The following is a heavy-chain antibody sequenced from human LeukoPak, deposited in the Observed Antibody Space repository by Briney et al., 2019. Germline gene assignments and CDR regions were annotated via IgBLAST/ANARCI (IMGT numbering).Heavy chain of an antibody. CDR1: GCFNTRYY. Sequence: SGTLSLTCTFCGCFNTRYYWSWIGQPRGRGREDIGYVFSSGYTNHNPSLTSQVTISLGPTQNQFFLGLGYVKAAGPGVDCGVRELYTNHDLLWFDPWGEGTLLTVSS. J-gene: IGHJ5*02. CDR2: VFSSGYT. D-gene: IGHD4-11*01. CDR3: VRELYTNHDLLWFDP. V-gene: IGHV4-4*08.